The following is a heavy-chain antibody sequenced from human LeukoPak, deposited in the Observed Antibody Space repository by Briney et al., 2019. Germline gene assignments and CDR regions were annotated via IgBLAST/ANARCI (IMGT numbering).Heavy chain of an antibody. CDR2: IYHSGST. V-gene: IGHV4-38-2*02. Sequence: SETLSLTCTVSGYSISSGYYWGWIRQPPGKGLEWIGSIYHSGSTYYNPSLKSRVTISVDTSKNQFSLKLSSVTAADTAVYYCARARGFGATSGWFDPWGQGTLVTVSS. CDR3: ARARGFGATSGWFDP. CDR1: GYSISSGYY. D-gene: IGHD3-10*01. J-gene: IGHJ5*02.